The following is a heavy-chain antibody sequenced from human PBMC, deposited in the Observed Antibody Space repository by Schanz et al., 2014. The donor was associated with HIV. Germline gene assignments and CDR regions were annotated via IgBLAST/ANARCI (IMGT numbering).Heavy chain of an antibody. CDR1: GFTFSTND. D-gene: IGHD3-16*01. Sequence: QVQLVESGGGVVQPGRSLRLSCAASGFTFSTNDMHWVRQVPGKGLEGVAVISHNGNNDYYAESVKGRFTISRDNSRNTLFLQMDSLRVDDTAVYYCAQMGAFAAFDIWGHGTVVTVSP. CDR2: ISHNGNND. CDR3: AQMGAFAAFDI. J-gene: IGHJ3*02. V-gene: IGHV3-30*18.